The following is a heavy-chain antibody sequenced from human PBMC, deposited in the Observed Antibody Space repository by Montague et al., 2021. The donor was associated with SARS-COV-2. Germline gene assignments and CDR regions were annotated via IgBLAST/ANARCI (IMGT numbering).Heavy chain of an antibody. CDR2: IYYSGST. CDR3: ARRVTGTTVHYYYYGMDV. D-gene: IGHD1-20*01. Sequence: SETLPLTCTVSGGSISSSSYYWGWIRQPPGKGLEWIGSIYYSGSTYYNPSLKSRVTIPVDTSKNQFSLKLSSVTAADTAVYYCARRVTGTTVHYYYYGMDVWGQGTTVTVSS. V-gene: IGHV4-39*01. J-gene: IGHJ6*02. CDR1: GGSISSSSYY.